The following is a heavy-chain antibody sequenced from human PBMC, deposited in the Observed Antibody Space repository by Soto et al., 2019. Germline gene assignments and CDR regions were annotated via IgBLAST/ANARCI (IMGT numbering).Heavy chain of an antibody. CDR1: GGSFSGYY. Sequence: SETLSLTCADYGGSFSGYYWSWIRQPPGKGLEWIGEINHSGSTNYNPSLKSRVTISVDTSKNQFSLKLSSVTAADTAVYYCARMGDWFDPWGQGTLVTVSS. D-gene: IGHD1-26*01. J-gene: IGHJ5*02. CDR2: INHSGST. V-gene: IGHV4-34*01. CDR3: ARMGDWFDP.